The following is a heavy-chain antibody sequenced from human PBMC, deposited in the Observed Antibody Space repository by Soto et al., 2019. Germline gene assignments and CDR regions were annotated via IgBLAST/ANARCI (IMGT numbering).Heavy chain of an antibody. CDR3: ARADYYYDSSGLDP. D-gene: IGHD3-22*01. CDR2: IYYSGST. V-gene: IGHV4-31*03. CDR1: GGSISSGGYY. J-gene: IGHJ5*02. Sequence: PSETLSLTCTVSGGSISSGGYYWSWIRQRPGKGLEWIGYIYYSGSTYYNPSLKSRVTISVDTSKNQFSLKLSSVTAADTAVYYCARADYYYDSSGLDPWGQGTLVTVSS.